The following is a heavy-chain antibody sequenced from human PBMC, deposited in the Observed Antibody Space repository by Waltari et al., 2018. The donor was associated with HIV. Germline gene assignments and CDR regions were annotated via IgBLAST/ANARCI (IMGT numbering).Heavy chain of an antibody. D-gene: IGHD4-17*01. V-gene: IGHV3-30-3*01. CDR1: GFTFSSYA. Sequence: QVQLVESGGGVVQPGRSLRLSCAASGFTFSSYAMPWVRQAPGKGLEGVAGITYDGSNKDYGNTVKGRFTISRDNSKNTLYLQINSRRAEDTAVYYCARDRGGGNYGDYEPLFDYWGQGTLVTVSS. CDR3: ARDRGGGNYGDYEPLFDY. CDR2: ITYDGSNK. J-gene: IGHJ4*02.